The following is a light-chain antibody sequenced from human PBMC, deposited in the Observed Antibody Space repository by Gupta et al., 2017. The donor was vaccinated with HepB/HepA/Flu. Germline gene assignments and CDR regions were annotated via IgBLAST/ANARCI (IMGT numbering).Light chain of an antibody. CDR3: QQYNDTPRT. CDR2: WAS. J-gene: IGKJ1*01. Sequence: DFVMTQSSDSLAVSLGERATINCKSSQSVCYDSKKKNYLAWYQQKAGQPPKLLIHWASSRESGVPDRFSGSGSGTDFALTISSLQTEDVAVYYCQQYNDTPRTFGQRTRVEIK. V-gene: IGKV4-1*01. CDR1: QSVCYDSKKKNY.